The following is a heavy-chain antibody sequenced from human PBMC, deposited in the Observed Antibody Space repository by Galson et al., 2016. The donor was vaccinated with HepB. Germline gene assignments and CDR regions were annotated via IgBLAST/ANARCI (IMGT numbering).Heavy chain of an antibody. CDR3: ARGRNSAFDS. D-gene: IGHD1-14*01. Sequence: CAISGDSVSRNGVAWNWIRQSPSRGLEWLGRTYYSSRWNNDYSASVKSRMTINLDTPNNLFSLQLSSVTPEDTAVYYCARGRNSAFDSWGQGTLVTVSS. V-gene: IGHV6-1*01. J-gene: IGHJ4*02. CDR2: TYYSSRWNN. CDR1: GDSVSRNGVA.